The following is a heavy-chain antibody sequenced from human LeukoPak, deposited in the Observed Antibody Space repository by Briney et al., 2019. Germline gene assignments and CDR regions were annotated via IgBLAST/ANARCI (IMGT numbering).Heavy chain of an antibody. CDR1: GFTFRIYG. J-gene: IGHJ4*02. V-gene: IGHV3-48*04. CDR3: ARATRNGYDY. Sequence: GGTLRLSCAASGFTFRIYGTNWVRQAPGKGPEWVSYIAHDSTTIYYKDSVKGRFTMSRDNARTSLYLQMTSLRAEDTAMYYCARATRNGYDYWGQGTLVTVSS. D-gene: IGHD5-24*01. CDR2: IAHDSTTI.